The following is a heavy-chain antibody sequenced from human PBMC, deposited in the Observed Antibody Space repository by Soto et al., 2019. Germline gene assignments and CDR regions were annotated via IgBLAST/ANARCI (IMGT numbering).Heavy chain of an antibody. CDR3: ARDRGILYCNSPSCYNNCLDP. CDR1: GFTITNYG. CDR2: INAGNGNT. Sequence: QVQLVQSGAEVKKPGASVKVSCKASGFTITNYGIHWVRQAPGQRLEWMGWINAGNGNTKYSQKFQGRVTITRDTAASTAYMELSSVTSEVTAVYYCARDRGILYCNSPSCYNNCLDPWGQGTLVTVSS. D-gene: IGHD2-2*02. J-gene: IGHJ5*02. V-gene: IGHV1-3*01.